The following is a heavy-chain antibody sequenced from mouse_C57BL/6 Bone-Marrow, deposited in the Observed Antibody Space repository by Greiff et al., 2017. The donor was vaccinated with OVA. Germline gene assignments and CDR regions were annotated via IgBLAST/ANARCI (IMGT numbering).Heavy chain of an antibody. V-gene: IGHV5-17*01. D-gene: IGHD1-1*01. CDR2: ISSGSSTI. CDR3: ARDYGSSWGYYAMDY. Sequence: EVKLVESGGGLVKPGRSLKLSCAASGFTFSDYGMHWVRQAPEKGLEWVAYISSGSSTIYYADTVKGRFTISRDNAKNTLFLQMTSLRSEDTAMYYCARDYGSSWGYYAMDYWGQGTSVTVSS. J-gene: IGHJ4*01. CDR1: GFTFSDYG.